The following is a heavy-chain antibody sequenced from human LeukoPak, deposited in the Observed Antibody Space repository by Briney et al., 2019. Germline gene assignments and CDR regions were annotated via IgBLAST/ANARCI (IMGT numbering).Heavy chain of an antibody. V-gene: IGHV4-39*07. Sequence: SETLSLTCTVSGDSIRSSSYYWGWIRQPPGQGLEWIGEISLSGLTNYNPSLKSRVTMSLDKSKNHLSLNLTSVTAADTAVYYCSRESGAFSPFGYWGQGTLVTVSS. J-gene: IGHJ4*02. CDR1: GDSIRSSSYY. CDR2: ISLSGLT. D-gene: IGHD1-26*01. CDR3: SRESGAFSPFGY.